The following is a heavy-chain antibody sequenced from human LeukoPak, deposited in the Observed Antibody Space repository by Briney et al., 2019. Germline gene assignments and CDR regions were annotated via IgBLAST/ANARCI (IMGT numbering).Heavy chain of an antibody. V-gene: IGHV3-49*04. Sequence: GGSLRLSCRCSGFTFGDYVMTWVRQAPGKGLEWVGFIRSKVYGGTTEYAASVKGRFIISRDDSKSIAYLQMNSLETEDTAVYYCTRDYGGFDYWGQGTTATVSS. CDR2: IRSKVYGGTT. CDR3: TRDYGGFDY. D-gene: IGHD4-23*01. CDR1: GFTFGDYV. J-gene: IGHJ4*03.